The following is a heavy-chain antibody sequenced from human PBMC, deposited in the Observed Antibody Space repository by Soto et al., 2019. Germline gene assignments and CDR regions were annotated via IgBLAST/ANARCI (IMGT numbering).Heavy chain of an antibody. J-gene: IGHJ3*02. V-gene: IGHV5-51*03. Sequence: VQLVQSGAEVKKPGESLKISCKGSGYSFTSYWIGWVRQMPGKGLEWMGIIYPGGSETTYSPSLQGQVSMSAEKSSSTAYLQWSSLKASDTAIYYCARRRDGGNYNAFDIWGQGTVVTVSS. CDR1: GYSFTSYW. CDR2: IYPGGSET. CDR3: ARRRDGGNYNAFDI. D-gene: IGHD1-26*01.